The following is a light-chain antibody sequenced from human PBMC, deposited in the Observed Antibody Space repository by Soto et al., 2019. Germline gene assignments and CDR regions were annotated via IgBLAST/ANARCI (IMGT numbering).Light chain of an antibody. CDR3: QQYNNWPPLT. Sequence: IVMTQSPATLSVSPGERATLSCRASQTISANLAWYQQRPGQAPRLLIYGASTRATGIPARFSGSGSGTEFTLTISSLHSEDFAVYHCQQYNNWPPLTFGGGTKVEIK. CDR1: QTISAN. V-gene: IGKV3-15*01. J-gene: IGKJ4*01. CDR2: GAS.